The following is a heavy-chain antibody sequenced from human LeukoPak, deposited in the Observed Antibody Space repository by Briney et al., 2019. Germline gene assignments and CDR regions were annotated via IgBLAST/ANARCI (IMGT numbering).Heavy chain of an antibody. D-gene: IGHD3-16*02. CDR2: IYYSGST. J-gene: IGHJ4*02. V-gene: IGHV4-39*01. Sequence: PSETLSLTCTVSGGSISSTTYFWAWIRQPPGKGLEWIANIYYSGSTYYNPSLQSRVTIAMDTSKNQFSLKLYSVTAADTAVYYCARTSLRLGELSSNWGQGTLVTVSP. CDR3: ARTSLRLGELSSN. CDR1: GGSISSTTYF.